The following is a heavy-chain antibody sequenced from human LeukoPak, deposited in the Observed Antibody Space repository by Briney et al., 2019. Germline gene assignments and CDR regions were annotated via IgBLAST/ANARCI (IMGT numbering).Heavy chain of an antibody. D-gene: IGHD6-13*01. CDR1: GGSISSYY. V-gene: IGHV4-59*12. J-gene: IGHJ4*02. Sequence: PSETLPLTCTVSGGSISSYYWSWIRQPPGKGLEWIGNVYYSGSTYHNPSLKSRATISVDTSKNQFSLKLSSVTAADTAVYYCARRPYSSSWYFDYWGQGTLVTVSS. CDR3: ARRPYSSSWYFDY. CDR2: VYYSGST.